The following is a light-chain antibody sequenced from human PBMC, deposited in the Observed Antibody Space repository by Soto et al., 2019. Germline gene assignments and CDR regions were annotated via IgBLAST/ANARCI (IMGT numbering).Light chain of an antibody. V-gene: IGKV4-1*01. CDR2: WAS. J-gene: IGKJ4*01. Sequence: DIVMTQSPDSLAVSLGERATINCKSSQSVLYSSNNKNYLAWYQQKPGQPPKLLIYWASTRESGVPDRFSGSGSGTDFTLTISSLQAEDVAVYYCQQHYISPLTFGGGTKVEI. CDR1: QSVLYSSNNKNY. CDR3: QQHYISPLT.